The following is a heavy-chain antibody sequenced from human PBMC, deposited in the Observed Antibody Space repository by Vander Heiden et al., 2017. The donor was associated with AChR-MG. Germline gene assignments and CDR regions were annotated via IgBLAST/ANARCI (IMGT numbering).Heavy chain of an antibody. CDR1: GFTFTSSA. CDR2: IVVGSGNT. J-gene: IGHJ3*02. Sequence: PEVKKPGTSVKVSCKASGFTFTSSAMQWVRQARGQRLEWIGWIVVGSGNTNYAQKFQERVTITRDMSTRTAYMEMRRLRSEDTAVYYCAADNVESDAFDIWGRGTMVTVSS. V-gene: IGHV1-58*02. CDR3: AADNVESDAFDI.